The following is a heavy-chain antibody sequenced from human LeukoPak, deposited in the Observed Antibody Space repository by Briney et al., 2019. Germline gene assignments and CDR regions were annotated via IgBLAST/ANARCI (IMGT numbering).Heavy chain of an antibody. V-gene: IGHV4-59*01. CDR3: ARGTVTTGPYFQH. J-gene: IGHJ1*01. Sequence: SETLSLTCTVSGGSISSYYWSWIRQPPGKGLEWIGYIYYSRSTNYNPSLKSRVTISVDTSKNQFSLKLSSVTAADTAVYYCARGTVTTGPYFQHWGQGTLVTVSS. D-gene: IGHD4-17*01. CDR1: GGSISSYY. CDR2: IYYSRST.